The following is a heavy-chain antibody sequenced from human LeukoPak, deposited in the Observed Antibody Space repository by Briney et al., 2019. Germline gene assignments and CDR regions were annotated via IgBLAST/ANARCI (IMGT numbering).Heavy chain of an antibody. CDR1: GGSISSSTYY. J-gene: IGHJ6*02. CDR3: ARLCYYYGLDV. V-gene: IGHV4-39*01. CDR2: KYYSGNS. Sequence: SETLFLTCTVSGGSISSSTYYWGWIRQPPGKGLELIGSKYYSGNSYYNPSLKSRVSISVDTSKNQFSLKLSSVTAADTAVYYCARLCYYYGLDVWGQGTTVTVSS.